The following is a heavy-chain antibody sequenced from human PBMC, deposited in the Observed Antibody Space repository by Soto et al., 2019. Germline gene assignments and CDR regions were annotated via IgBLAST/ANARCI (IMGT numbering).Heavy chain of an antibody. D-gene: IGHD2-15*01. V-gene: IGHV4-34*12. CDR3: ARPPIPTAGGWFDP. CDR1: GGSFSGYY. CDR2: IIHSGST. J-gene: IGHJ5*02. Sequence: QVQLQQWGAGLLKPSETLSLTCAVYGGSFSGYYWSWIRQPPGKGLEWIGEIIHSGSTSYNPSLNSRVTISVDTTKNHFSLRLSSVTAADTAVYYCARPPIPTAGGWFDPWGQGTLVTVSS.